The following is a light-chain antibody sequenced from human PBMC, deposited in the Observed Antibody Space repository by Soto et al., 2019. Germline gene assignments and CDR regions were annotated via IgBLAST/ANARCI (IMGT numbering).Light chain of an antibody. V-gene: IGKV3-20*01. CDR3: QQYGSSHPT. CDR2: GAS. Sequence: EIVLAQSPGTLSLSPGERATLSCRASQSISNSLAWYQQRPGQAPRLLIYGASSRATGIPDKFSGSGSGTDFTLIISRLEPEDFAVYSCQQYGSSHPTSGQGTKVDIK. J-gene: IGKJ1*01. CDR1: QSISNS.